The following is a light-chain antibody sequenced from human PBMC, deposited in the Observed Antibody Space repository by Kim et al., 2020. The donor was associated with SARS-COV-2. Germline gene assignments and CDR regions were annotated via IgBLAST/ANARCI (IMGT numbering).Light chain of an antibody. J-gene: IGKJ2*01. Sequence: DIQMTQSPSTLSASVGDRVTITCRVSQSISSWLAWYQQKPGKAPNLLIYKASNLESGVPSRFSGSGSGTEFTLTISSLQPDDFATYYCQQYNGYSRTFGQGTKLEI. CDR1: QSISSW. CDR3: QQYNGYSRT. CDR2: KAS. V-gene: IGKV1-5*03.